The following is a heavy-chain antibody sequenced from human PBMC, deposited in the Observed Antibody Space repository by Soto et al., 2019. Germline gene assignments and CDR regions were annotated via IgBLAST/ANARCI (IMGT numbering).Heavy chain of an antibody. CDR2: INPNSGGV. J-gene: IGHJ6*02. CDR3: ARGNGCSSTSCNLYYGMDV. V-gene: IGHV1-2*04. D-gene: IGHD2-2*01. CDR1: GYTFTDFY. Sequence: ASVKVSCKASGYTFTDFYMHWVRQAPGQGLEWMGWINPNSGGVNYAQKFQGWVTMTRDTSISTAYMDLSGLTSEDTAVYYCARGNGCSSTSCNLYYGMDVWGQGTTVTVSS.